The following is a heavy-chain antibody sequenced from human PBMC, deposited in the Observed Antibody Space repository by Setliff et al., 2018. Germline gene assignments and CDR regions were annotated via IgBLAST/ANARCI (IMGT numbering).Heavy chain of an antibody. CDR1: GGSISSGGFY. V-gene: IGHV4-61*09. Sequence: NPSETLSLTCSVSGGSISSGGFYWSWIRQSAGRGLEWIGHFHTGGATDYNTSLESRLTISVDTSKNQFSLKLRSVTAADTAVYYCARTGTYRYFDSWGQGTLVTVSS. CDR3: ARTGTYRYFDS. D-gene: IGHD1-1*01. CDR2: FHTGGAT. J-gene: IGHJ4*02.